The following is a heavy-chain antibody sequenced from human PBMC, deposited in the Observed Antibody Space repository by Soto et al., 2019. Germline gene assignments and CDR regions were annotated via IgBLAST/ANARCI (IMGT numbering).Heavy chain of an antibody. CDR1: GGSISSYF. CDR3: ARRPDYGDYGERPFDY. V-gene: IGHV4-59*08. Sequence: SETLSLTCTVSGGSISSYFWNWIRQPPGKGLEWIGYIYYSGSTNYNPSLKSRVTISIDTSKNQFSLKLSSVTAADTAVYYCARRPDYGDYGERPFDYWGQGTLVTVSS. J-gene: IGHJ4*02. CDR2: IYYSGST. D-gene: IGHD4-17*01.